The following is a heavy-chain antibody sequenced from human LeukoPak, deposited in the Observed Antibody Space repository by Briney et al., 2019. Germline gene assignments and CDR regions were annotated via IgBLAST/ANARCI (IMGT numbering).Heavy chain of an antibody. J-gene: IGHJ3*02. Sequence: ASVKVSCKASGYTFTGYYMHWVRQAPGQRLEWMGWINPNSGGTNYAQKFQGWVTMTSDTSISTAYMELSRLKSDATAVYYCARDLSGIAAAVGVAERTNDAFDIWGQGTMVTVSS. V-gene: IGHV1-2*04. CDR2: INPNSGGT. D-gene: IGHD6-13*01. CDR3: ARDLSGIAAAVGVAERTNDAFDI. CDR1: GYTFTGYY.